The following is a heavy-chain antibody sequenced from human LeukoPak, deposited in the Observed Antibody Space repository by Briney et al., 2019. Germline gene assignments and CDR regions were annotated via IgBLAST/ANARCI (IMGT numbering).Heavy chain of an antibody. Sequence: GGSLRLSCAASGFTFSSYWMHWVRQAPGKGLVWVSRINSDGSSTNYADSVKGRFTISRDNAKNSLYLQMNSLRDEDTAVYYCARDRTYYYDSSGYLFDYWGQGTLVTVSS. CDR1: GFTFSSYW. CDR3: ARDRTYYYDSSGYLFDY. J-gene: IGHJ4*02. V-gene: IGHV3-74*01. CDR2: INSDGSST. D-gene: IGHD3-22*01.